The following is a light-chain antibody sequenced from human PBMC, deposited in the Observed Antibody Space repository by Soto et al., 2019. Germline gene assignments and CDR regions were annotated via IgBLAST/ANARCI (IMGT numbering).Light chain of an antibody. Sequence: DIQMTQSPHSLSTSVGDRVTITCRTSQSVSTYLNWYQQRPGKAPKLLIYGASSLQSGVPSRFSGSGSGTHFTLTISSLQPEDFATYYCQEGSTLLTFGGGTKVDIK. CDR3: QEGSTLLT. CDR1: QSVSTY. V-gene: IGKV1-39*01. CDR2: GAS. J-gene: IGKJ4*01.